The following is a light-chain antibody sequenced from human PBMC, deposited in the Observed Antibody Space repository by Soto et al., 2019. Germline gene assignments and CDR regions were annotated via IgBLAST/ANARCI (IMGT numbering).Light chain of an antibody. CDR2: WAS. CDR1: QSVLYSSNNKNY. Sequence: DIVMTQSPDSLAVSLGERATINCKSSQSVLYSSNNKNYLAWFQQKPGQPPKLLIYWASTRQSGVPDRFSGSGSGTDFTLTNSSLQAEAAAVYYGQQHYNIPFTIGPGTKVDIK. V-gene: IGKV4-1*01. J-gene: IGKJ3*01. CDR3: QQHYNIPFT.